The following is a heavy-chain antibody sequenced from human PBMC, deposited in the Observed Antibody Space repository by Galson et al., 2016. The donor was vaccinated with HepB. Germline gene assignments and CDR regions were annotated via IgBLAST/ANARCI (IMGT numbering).Heavy chain of an antibody. V-gene: IGHV4-34*01. Sequence: ETLSLTCTVYGGSFSGYYWSWIRQSPGKGLEWIGEINHSGSTDYNPSLKSRVTISVDASRNQISLNLTSVTAADTANYYCARGTVRGVVRGGMDVWGQGTTVIVSS. CDR2: INHSGST. D-gene: IGHD3-10*01. CDR3: ARGTVRGVVRGGMDV. J-gene: IGHJ6*02. CDR1: GGSFSGYY.